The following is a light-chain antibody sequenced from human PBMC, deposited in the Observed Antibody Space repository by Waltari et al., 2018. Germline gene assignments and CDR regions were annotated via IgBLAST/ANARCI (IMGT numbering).Light chain of an antibody. CDR3: QSYDSSLSGYV. V-gene: IGLV1-40*01. CDR2: GNN. CDR1: SSNIGAGHD. J-gene: IGLJ3*02. Sequence: QSVLTQPPSVSGAPGQRVTISCTGSSSNIGAGHDVHWYQQLPGTAPKLLTYGNNNRPSGVPDRFSGSKSGTSASLAITGLQAEDEADYYCQSYDSSLSGYVFGGGTKLTVL.